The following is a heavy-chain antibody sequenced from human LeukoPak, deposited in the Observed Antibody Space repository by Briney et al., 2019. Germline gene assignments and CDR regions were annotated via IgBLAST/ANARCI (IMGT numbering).Heavy chain of an antibody. J-gene: IGHJ4*02. CDR3: AKDITMVRGVFDY. D-gene: IGHD3-10*01. Sequence: GGSLRLSCAASGFTFSSYAMSWVRQAPGKGLEWVSAISGSGGSTYYADSAKGRFTISRDNSKNTLYLQMNSLRAEDTAVYYCAKDITMVRGVFDYWGQGTLVTVSS. V-gene: IGHV3-23*01. CDR2: ISGSGGST. CDR1: GFTFSSYA.